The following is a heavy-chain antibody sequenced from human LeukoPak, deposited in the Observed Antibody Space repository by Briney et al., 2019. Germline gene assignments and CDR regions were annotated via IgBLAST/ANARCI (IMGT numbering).Heavy chain of an antibody. Sequence: ASVKVSCKASGYTFTGYYMHWVRQAPGQGLEWMGWINPNSGGTNYAQKFQGRVTITADESTSTAYMELSSLRSEDTAVYYCARTRYDYGGNLPGPYYYYMDVWGKGTTVTVSS. CDR3: ARTRYDYGGNLPGPYYYYMDV. CDR2: INPNSGGT. V-gene: IGHV1-2*02. D-gene: IGHD4-23*01. J-gene: IGHJ6*03. CDR1: GYTFTGYY.